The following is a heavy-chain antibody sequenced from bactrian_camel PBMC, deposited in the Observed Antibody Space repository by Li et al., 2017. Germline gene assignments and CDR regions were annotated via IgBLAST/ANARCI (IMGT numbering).Heavy chain of an antibody. V-gene: IGHV3S31*01. CDR1: GYGYVVDC. CDR2: IAIGGGST. J-gene: IGHJ4*01. D-gene: IGHD4*01. Sequence: VQLVESGGGSVQAGGSLRLSCEVSGYGYVVDCMGWFRQPPGKEREGVAAIAIGGGSTFYADSVKGRFTISQDSAKNTVDLQMDDLRPEDSAMYYCAVATDCRWTGYPTWTPLPNSVGQGTQVTVS.